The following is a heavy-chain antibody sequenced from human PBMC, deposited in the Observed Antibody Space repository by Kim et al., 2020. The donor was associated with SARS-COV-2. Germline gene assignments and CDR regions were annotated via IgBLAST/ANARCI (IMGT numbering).Heavy chain of an antibody. J-gene: IGHJ6*02. Sequence: GGSLRLSCAASGFPFSAYGMHWVRQAPGKGLECVAVISYDATNTYYVDSVKGRFTISRDTSKNTLYLQMNSLTTEDTAMYYCAKGKDYYDSSALSSMDVWGRGTTVTVSS. V-gene: IGHV3-30*18. D-gene: IGHD3-22*01. CDR3: AKGKDYYDSSALSSMDV. CDR1: GFPFSAYG. CDR2: ISYDATNT.